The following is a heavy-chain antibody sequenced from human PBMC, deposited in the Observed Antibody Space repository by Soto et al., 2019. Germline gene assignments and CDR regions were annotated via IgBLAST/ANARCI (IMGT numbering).Heavy chain of an antibody. J-gene: IGHJ4*02. V-gene: IGHV4-30-4*01. CDR3: ARGTIFGVVTAIDY. CDR2: IYYSGST. CDR1: GGSISSGDYY. D-gene: IGHD3-3*01. Sequence: PSETLSLTCTVSGGSISSGDYYWSWIRQPPGKGLEWIGYIYYSGSTYYNPSLKSRVTISVDTSKNQFSLKLSSVTAADTAVYYCARGTIFGVVTAIDYWGQGTLVTVSS.